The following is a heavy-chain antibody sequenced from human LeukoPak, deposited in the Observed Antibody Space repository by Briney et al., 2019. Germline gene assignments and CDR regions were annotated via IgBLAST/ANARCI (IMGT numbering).Heavy chain of an antibody. J-gene: IGHJ6*03. CDR3: ARELRYCSGGSCYDYYYYYYMDV. V-gene: IGHV4-30-4*08. CDR2: IYYSGST. CDR1: GGSISSGDYY. D-gene: IGHD2-15*01. Sequence: SQTLSLTCTVSGGSISSGDYYWSWIRQPPGKGLEWIGYIYYSGSTYYNPSLKSRVTVSVDTSKNQFSLKLSSVTAADTAVYYCARELRYCSGGSCYDYYYYYYMDVWGKGTTVTVSS.